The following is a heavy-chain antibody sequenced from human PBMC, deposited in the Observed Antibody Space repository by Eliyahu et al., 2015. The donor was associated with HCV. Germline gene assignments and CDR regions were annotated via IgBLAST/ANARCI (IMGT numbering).Heavy chain of an antibody. CDR1: GFTFRNYW. V-gene: IGHV3-7*03. D-gene: IGHD6-19*01. CDR3: ASWRLAALA. CDR2: IKQDGSEK. J-gene: IGHJ4*02. Sequence: EVQLVESGGGLVQPGGSLRLSCAASGFTFRNYWMSWVRQAPGKGLEWVANIKQDGSEKYYVDSVKGRFTISRDNAKNSLYLQMDSLRAEDTAVYYCASWRLAALAWGQGTLVTVSS.